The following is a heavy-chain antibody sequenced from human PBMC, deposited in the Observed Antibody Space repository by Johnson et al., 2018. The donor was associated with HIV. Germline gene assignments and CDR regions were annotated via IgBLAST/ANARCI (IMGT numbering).Heavy chain of an antibody. D-gene: IGHD4/OR15-4a*01. Sequence: QPGGSLRLSCAASGFNFRDYDMHWVRQATGKPLEWVSGIALAGATHYSDSVKGRFTISTDDAKSSIYLQMTSLSAGDTAGYYCVRGVAGVPGLYDVFGVWGQGTMVTVSS. V-gene: IGHV3-13*01. CDR2: IALAGAT. CDR1: GFNFRDYD. J-gene: IGHJ3*01. CDR3: VRGVAGVPGLYDVFGV.